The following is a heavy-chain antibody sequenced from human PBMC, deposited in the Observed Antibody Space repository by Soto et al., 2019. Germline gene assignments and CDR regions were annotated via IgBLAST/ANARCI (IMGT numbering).Heavy chain of an antibody. D-gene: IGHD5-12*01. V-gene: IGHV3-23*01. Sequence: DVQLLESGGGLVQPGGSLRLSCAASGFSFSSYAMVWVRQAPGKGLAWVAVISARGGSSYFADSVKGRFTLSRDNSKNVLSLEMNSLRAEDTAIYFFAKGSIEYSASVDNWGQGTLVVVSS. CDR2: ISARGGSS. CDR1: GFSFSSYA. J-gene: IGHJ4*02. CDR3: AKGSIEYSASVDN.